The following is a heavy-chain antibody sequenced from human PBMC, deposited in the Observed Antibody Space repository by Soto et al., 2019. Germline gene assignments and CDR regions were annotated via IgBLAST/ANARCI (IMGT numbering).Heavy chain of an antibody. V-gene: IGHV4-31*03. Sequence: SETLSLTCTVSGGSISSGGYYWTWIRQHPGKGLEWIGYIYYSGSTCYNPSLKSRVTISVDTSKNQFSLKLSSVTAADTAVYYCAASCVGCGGFNYYGMDVWGQGTTVTVSS. CDR1: GGSISSGGYY. J-gene: IGHJ6*02. D-gene: IGHD2-21*01. CDR3: AASCVGCGGFNYYGMDV. CDR2: IYYSGST.